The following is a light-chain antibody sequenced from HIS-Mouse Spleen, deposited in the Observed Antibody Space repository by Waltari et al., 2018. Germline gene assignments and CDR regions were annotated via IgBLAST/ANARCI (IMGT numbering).Light chain of an antibody. CDR3: NSRDSSGNHLV. Sequence: SSELTQDPAVSVALGQTVRITCQGTSTRISYASWYQQKPGQAPVLVIYGNNTRPSGIPDRFSGSSSGNTASLTITGAQAEDEADYYCNSRDSSGNHLVFGGGTKLTVL. CDR2: GNN. J-gene: IGLJ3*02. V-gene: IGLV3-19*01. CDR1: STRISY.